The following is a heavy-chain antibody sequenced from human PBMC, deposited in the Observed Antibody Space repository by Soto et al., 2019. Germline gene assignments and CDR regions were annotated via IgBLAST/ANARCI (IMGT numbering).Heavy chain of an antibody. Sequence: PGGSLRLSCAASGFTFSRYSMNWVRQAPGKGLEWVSSISSTTNYIYYGDSMKGRFTISRDNAKNSLYLEMNSLRAEDTAVYYCARESEDLTSNFDYWGQGTLVTVSS. V-gene: IGHV3-21*06. CDR1: GFTFSRYS. CDR2: ISSTTNYI. CDR3: ARESEDLTSNFDY. J-gene: IGHJ4*02.